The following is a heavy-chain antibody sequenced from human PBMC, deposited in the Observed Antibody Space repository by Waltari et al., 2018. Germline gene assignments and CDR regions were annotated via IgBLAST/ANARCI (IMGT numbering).Heavy chain of an antibody. J-gene: IGHJ4*02. CDR2: IRGHSGNT. CDR3: ARDSLVPLLSPVDS. CDR1: GYIFTTYG. Sequence: QVQLVQFGAEVKDPGASVKVSCKTSGYIFTTYGISWVRQAPGQGLEWMGWIRGHSGNTNYAQKFQGRVSMTTDTSTTTAYMELRGLTSDDTAVYYCARDSLVPLLSPVDSWGQGTLVTVSS. V-gene: IGHV1-18*01.